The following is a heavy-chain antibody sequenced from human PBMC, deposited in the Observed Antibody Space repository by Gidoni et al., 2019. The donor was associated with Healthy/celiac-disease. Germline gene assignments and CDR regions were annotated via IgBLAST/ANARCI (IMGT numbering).Heavy chain of an antibody. CDR3: ARSPGEEVVQRFDP. J-gene: IGHJ5*02. CDR2: IYYSGST. Sequence: GYIYYSGSTYYNPSLKSRVTISVDTSKNQFSLKLSSVTPADTAVYYCARSPGEEVVQRFDPWGQGTLVTVSS. V-gene: IGHV4-31*02. D-gene: IGHD1-1*01.